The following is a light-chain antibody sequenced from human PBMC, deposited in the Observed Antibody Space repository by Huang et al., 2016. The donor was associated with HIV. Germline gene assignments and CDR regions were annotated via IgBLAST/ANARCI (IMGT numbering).Light chain of an antibody. Sequence: DIVMSQSPATLSVSPGERATVSCKASQRLGINLAWYQQKPGQAPRLLIHGVSTRATGVPARFSGSGSETEFTLTISSLQSEDVAVYYCQQYSKWPLTFGGGTKVEIK. CDR1: QRLGIN. CDR2: GVS. V-gene: IGKV3-15*01. CDR3: QQYSKWPLT. J-gene: IGKJ4*01.